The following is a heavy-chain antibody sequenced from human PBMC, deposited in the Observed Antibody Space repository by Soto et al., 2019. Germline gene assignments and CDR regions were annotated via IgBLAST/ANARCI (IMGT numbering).Heavy chain of an antibody. D-gene: IGHD3-9*01. J-gene: IGHJ4*02. CDR1: GASTDSTIHY. V-gene: IGHV4-39*01. CDR3: ARHMDYNILTGYFD. Sequence: QLQLQESGPGLVKPSETLSLICNVSGASTDSTIHYWAWIRQSPGKGLEWIGSISHSGSTHYNPSLKSRITISADKSKNQFSLTLTTVTPADTAVYFCARHMDYNILTGYFDWGQGTLVTVS. CDR2: ISHSGST.